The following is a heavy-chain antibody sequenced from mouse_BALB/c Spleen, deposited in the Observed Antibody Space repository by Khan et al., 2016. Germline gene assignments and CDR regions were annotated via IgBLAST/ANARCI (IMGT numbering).Heavy chain of an antibody. Sequence: QVQLQQSGPELVKPGASVKISCKASGYTFTDYYIKWVKQKPGQGLEWIGWIYPGSGNTNYNEKFKGKATLTVDTSSTTAYMQLSSLTSEDTAVXCCARGDIYYDAWFAYWGQGTLVTVSA. CDR2: IYPGSGNT. CDR1: GYTFTDYY. D-gene: IGHD2-4*01. CDR3: ARGDIYYDAWFAY. V-gene: IGHV1-84*02. J-gene: IGHJ3*01.